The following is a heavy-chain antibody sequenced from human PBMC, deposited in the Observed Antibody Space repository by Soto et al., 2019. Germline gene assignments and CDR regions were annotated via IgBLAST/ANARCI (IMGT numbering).Heavy chain of an antibody. Sequence: GASVKVSCKASGYTFTSYAMHWVRQAPGQRLEWMGWINAGNGNTKYSQKFQGRVTITRDTSASTAYMELSSLRSEDTAVYYCARDRSVFGRSGYYRFFDYWGQGTLVTVSS. CDR1: GYTFTSYA. CDR3: ARDRSVFGRSGYYRFFDY. V-gene: IGHV1-3*01. J-gene: IGHJ4*02. D-gene: IGHD3-3*01. CDR2: INAGNGNT.